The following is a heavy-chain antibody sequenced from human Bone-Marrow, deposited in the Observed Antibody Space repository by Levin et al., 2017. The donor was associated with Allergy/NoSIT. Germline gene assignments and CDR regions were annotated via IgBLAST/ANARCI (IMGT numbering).Heavy chain of an antibody. J-gene: IGHJ4*02. CDR2: ISSTGANT. Sequence: LSLTCATSGFPFSNSAMSWVRQAPGKGLEWVSLISSTGANTYYPDSVKGRFTISRDDSKNTLHLQMNSLRADDTALYYCAKDIQLSYWGQGTLVTVSS. V-gene: IGHV3-23*01. CDR1: GFPFSNSA. CDR3: AKDIQLSY.